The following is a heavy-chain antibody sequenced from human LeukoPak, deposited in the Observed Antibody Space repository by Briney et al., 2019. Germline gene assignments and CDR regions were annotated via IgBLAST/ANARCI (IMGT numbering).Heavy chain of an antibody. Sequence: SSETLSLTCTVSGGSISSSSYYWGWIRQPPGKGLEWIGSVYYSGSTYYNPSLKSRVTISVDTSKNQFSLKLSSVTAADTAVYYCATPSGYYDSSGYSPRVAFDIWGQGKMVTVSS. J-gene: IGHJ3*02. CDR3: ATPSGYYDSSGYSPRVAFDI. CDR1: GGSISSSSYY. D-gene: IGHD3-22*01. V-gene: IGHV4-39*07. CDR2: VYYSGST.